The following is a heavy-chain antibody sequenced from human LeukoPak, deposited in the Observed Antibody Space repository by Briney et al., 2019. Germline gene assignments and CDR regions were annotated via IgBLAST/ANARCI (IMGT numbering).Heavy chain of an antibody. CDR2: ISWNSGSI. V-gene: IGHV3-9*01. CDR3: AKDPWRHGEDY. CDR1: GFTFDDYA. D-gene: IGHD3-10*01. Sequence: PGRSLRLSCAASGFTFDDYAMHWVRQAPGKGLEWVSHISWNSGSITYADSVKGRFTISRDNAKNSLYLQMNSLRAEDTAVYYCAKDPWRHGEDYWGQGTLVTVSS. J-gene: IGHJ4*02.